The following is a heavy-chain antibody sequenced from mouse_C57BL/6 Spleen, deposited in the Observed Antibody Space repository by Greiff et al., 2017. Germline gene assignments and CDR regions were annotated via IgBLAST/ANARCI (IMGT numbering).Heavy chain of an antibody. CDR1: GYSFTGYY. CDR3: ARSGDYSFDY. V-gene: IGHV1-42*01. Sequence: VQLKQSGPELVKPGASVKISCKASGYSFTGYYMNWVKQSPEKSLEWIGEINPSTGGTTYNQKFKAKATLTVDKSSSPAYMQLKSLTSEDSAVYYCARSGDYSFDYWGQGTTLTVSS. CDR2: INPSTGGT. D-gene: IGHD2-4*01. J-gene: IGHJ2*01.